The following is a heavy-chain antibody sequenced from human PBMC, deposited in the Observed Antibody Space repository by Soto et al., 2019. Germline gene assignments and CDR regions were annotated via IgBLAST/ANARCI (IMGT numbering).Heavy chain of an antibody. Sequence: SETLSLTCSVSGASIAGSSYWSWIRQPAGKGLEWIGRFSLSGTTNYSPSLRSRVTMSADVSKNQFSLRLTSVTAADTALYYCARGMTPPGAPAWYYFDSWGQGTLVTVSS. V-gene: IGHV4-4*07. CDR3: ARGMTPPGAPAWYYFDS. J-gene: IGHJ4*02. CDR2: FSLSGTT. D-gene: IGHD2-8*02. CDR1: GASIAGSSY.